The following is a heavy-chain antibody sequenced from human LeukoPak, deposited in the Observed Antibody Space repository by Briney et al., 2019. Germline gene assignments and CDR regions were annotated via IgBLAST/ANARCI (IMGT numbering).Heavy chain of an antibody. V-gene: IGHV3-23*01. D-gene: IGHD2-2*01. Sequence: GGSLRLSCAASGFTFINAWTAWVRQAPGKGLEWVSGIIGGGGSTYYADSVKGRFTISGDNSRNTLFLQMNSLRAEDTAVYYCAHGAMYQLDYWGQGTLVTVSS. CDR3: AHGAMYQLDY. J-gene: IGHJ4*02. CDR1: GFTFINAW. CDR2: IIGGGGST.